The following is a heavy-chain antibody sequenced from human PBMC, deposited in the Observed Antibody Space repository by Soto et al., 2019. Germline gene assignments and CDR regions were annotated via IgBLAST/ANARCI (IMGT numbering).Heavy chain of an antibody. J-gene: IGHJ6*02. V-gene: IGHV1-69*13. D-gene: IGHD2-2*01. Sequence: SVKVSCKASGGTFSSYAISWVRQAPGQGLEWMGGIIPIFGTANYAQKFQGRVTITADESTSTAYMELSSLRSEDTAVYYCARGVDCISTSCHPVYYGMDVWGQGTTVTV. CDR1: GGTFSSYA. CDR3: ARGVDCISTSCHPVYYGMDV. CDR2: IIPIFGTA.